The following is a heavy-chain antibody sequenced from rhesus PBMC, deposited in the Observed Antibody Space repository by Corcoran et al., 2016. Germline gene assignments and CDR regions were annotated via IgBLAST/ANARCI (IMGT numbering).Heavy chain of an antibody. CDR2: IDPHNGNT. CDR1: GYTLTSYS. CDR3: ARVHY. Sequence: QVQLVQSGAEVKKPGASVKHSCKASGYTLTSYSINWVRQAPGQGLERVEGIDPHNGNTVYAQRFRGRGTMTRDTSTSTAYMELGSLRSEDTAVYYCARVHYWGQGIQVTVSS. V-gene: IGHV1-200*01. J-gene: IGHJ4*01.